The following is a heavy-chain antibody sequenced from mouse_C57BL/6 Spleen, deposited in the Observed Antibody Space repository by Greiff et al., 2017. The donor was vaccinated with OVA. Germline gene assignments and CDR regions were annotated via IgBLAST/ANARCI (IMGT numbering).Heavy chain of an antibody. V-gene: IGHV1-69*01. Sequence: QVQLQQPGAELVMPGASVKLSCKASGYTFTSYWMHWVKQRPGQGLEWIGEIDPSDSYTTYNQKFKGKSTLTVDKSSSTAYMQLSSLTSEDSAVYYCARWDGGGYFDVWGTGTTVTVSS. J-gene: IGHJ1*03. CDR3: ARWDGGGYFDV. D-gene: IGHD2-3*01. CDR2: IDPSDSYT. CDR1: GYTFTSYW.